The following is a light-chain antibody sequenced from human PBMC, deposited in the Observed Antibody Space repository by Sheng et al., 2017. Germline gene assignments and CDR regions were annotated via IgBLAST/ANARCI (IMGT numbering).Light chain of an antibody. CDR2: KAS. J-gene: IGKJ1*01. Sequence: DIQMTQSPSTLSASVGDRVTITCRTSQRIDNWLAWYQQKSGKAPKLLIYKASTLENRVPSRFSGSGSGTEFTLTISSLQPDDFATYYCHQYDTDPWTFGLGQGGNQT. CDR1: QRIDNW. CDR3: HQYDTDPWT. V-gene: IGKV1-5*03.